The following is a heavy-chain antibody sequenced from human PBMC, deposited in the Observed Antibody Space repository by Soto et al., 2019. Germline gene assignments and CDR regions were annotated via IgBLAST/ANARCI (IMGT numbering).Heavy chain of an antibody. J-gene: IGHJ4*02. CDR3: AKRPDYGPLGYFDY. V-gene: IGHV3-23*01. CDR2: ISGSGGST. CDR1: GFTFGSYA. D-gene: IGHD4-17*01. Sequence: GVSLGLSCAASGFTFGSYAMSWVRQAPGKGLEWVSAISGSGGSTYYADSVKGRFTISRDNSKNTLYLQMNSLRAEDTAVYYCAKRPDYGPLGYFDYWGPGTLVTVSS.